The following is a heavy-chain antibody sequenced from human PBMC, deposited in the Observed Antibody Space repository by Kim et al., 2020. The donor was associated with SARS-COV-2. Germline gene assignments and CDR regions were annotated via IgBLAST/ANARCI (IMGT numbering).Heavy chain of an antibody. CDR3: ARDTIGVILDH. Sequence: ASVKVSCKASAYTFTSYGISWVRQAPGQGLAWMGWISAYNGNTNYAQKLQGRVTLTTDTSTSTRYMGLRSLRTDDTAVYYCARDTIGVILDHWGQRTLATVSS. V-gene: IGHV1-18*01. D-gene: IGHD3-9*01. CDR1: AYTFTSYG. J-gene: IGHJ4*02. CDR2: ISAYNGNT.